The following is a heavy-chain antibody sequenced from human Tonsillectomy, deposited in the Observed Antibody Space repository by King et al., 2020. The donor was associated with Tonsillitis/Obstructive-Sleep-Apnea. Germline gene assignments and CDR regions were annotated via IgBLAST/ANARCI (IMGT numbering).Heavy chain of an antibody. J-gene: IGHJ6*02. CDR3: ARLGYCSGGSYSSNDMDV. CDR2: IDPSDYYT. Sequence: QLVQSGAEVKKPGESLRISCKGSGYIFTNYWITWVRQMPGKGLEWMGRIDPSDYYTNYSPSFQGHVTISADKSISTAYLQWSSPKASDTAMYSCARLGYCSGGSYSSNDMDVWGRGTTVTVSS. D-gene: IGHD2-15*01. CDR1: GYIFTNYW. V-gene: IGHV5-10-1*03.